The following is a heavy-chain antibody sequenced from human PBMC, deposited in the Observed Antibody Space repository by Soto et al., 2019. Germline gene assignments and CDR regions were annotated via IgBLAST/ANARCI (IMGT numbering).Heavy chain of an antibody. CDR2: INPATGAA. D-gene: IGHD3-3*01. CDR1: GYPVTAYY. CDR3: ARGGGVGVAGSAAFDM. J-gene: IGHJ3*02. V-gene: IGHV1-2*02. Sequence: QLQLVQSGAVVKKPGASVTVSCSASGYPVTAYYMHWVRQAPGRGLGWRGGINPATGAAKYTQTFQGRVSMTRDTSTSTVFMQLSGLTSEDTAVFYCARGGGVGVAGSAAFDMWGQGTLVTVSS.